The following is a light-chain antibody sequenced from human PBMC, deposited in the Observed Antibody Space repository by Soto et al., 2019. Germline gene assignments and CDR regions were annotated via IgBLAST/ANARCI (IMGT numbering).Light chain of an antibody. Sequence: DIQMTQSPSSLSASVGDRVTITCQASENANHYLNWYQQKPGKAPRLLIYAASSLQSGVPSRFSGSGSGTHFSLIISSLQPEDVATYYCQQSYNRVTFGGGTKVEIK. CDR3: QQSYNRVT. CDR2: AAS. V-gene: IGKV1-39*01. CDR1: ENANHY. J-gene: IGKJ4*01.